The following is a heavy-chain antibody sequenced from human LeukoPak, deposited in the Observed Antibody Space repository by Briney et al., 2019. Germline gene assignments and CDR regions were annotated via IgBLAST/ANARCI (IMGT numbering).Heavy chain of an antibody. CDR2: IRSKAYGGTT. D-gene: IGHD3-22*01. CDR1: GFTFGDYA. CDR3: TRDRYYDSTPLDY. V-gene: IGHV3-49*03. Sequence: GGSLRLSCTASGFTFGDYAMSWFRQAPGKGLEWVGFIRSKAYGGTTEYAASVKGRFTISRDDSKSIAYLQMNSLKTGDTAVYYCTRDRYYDSTPLDYWGQGTLVTVSS. J-gene: IGHJ4*02.